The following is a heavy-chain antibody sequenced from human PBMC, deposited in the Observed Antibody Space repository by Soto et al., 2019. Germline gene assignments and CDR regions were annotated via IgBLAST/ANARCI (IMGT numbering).Heavy chain of an antibody. V-gene: IGHV5-51*01. D-gene: IGHD2-8*02. CDR2: IYPGDSDT. CDR3: ARLTFFTGDYYYYGMDV. Sequence: PGESLKISCKGSGYSFTSYWIGWVRQMPGKGLEWMGIIYPGDSDTRYSPSFQGQVTISADKSISTAYLQWSSLKASDTAMYYCARLTFFTGDYYYYGMDVWGQGTTVTVSS. CDR1: GYSFTSYW. J-gene: IGHJ6*02.